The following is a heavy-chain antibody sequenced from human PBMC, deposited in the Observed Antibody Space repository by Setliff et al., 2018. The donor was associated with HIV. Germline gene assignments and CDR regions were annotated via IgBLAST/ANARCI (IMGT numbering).Heavy chain of an antibody. CDR2: IYYSGST. Sequence: SETLSLTCTVSGGSISSYYWSWIRQPPGKRLEWIGYIYYSGSTNYNPSLKSRVTISVDTSKNQFSLKLSSVTAADTAVYYCARLRYYDSSGYFHYFDYWGQGTLVTVSS. CDR1: GGSISSYY. V-gene: IGHV4-59*08. D-gene: IGHD3-22*01. CDR3: ARLRYYDSSGYFHYFDY. J-gene: IGHJ4*02.